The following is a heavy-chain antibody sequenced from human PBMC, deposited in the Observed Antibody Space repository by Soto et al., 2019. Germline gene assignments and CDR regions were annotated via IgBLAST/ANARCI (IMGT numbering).Heavy chain of an antibody. CDR1: GYTFTSDD. J-gene: IGHJ4*02. CDR2: MNANSGNT. V-gene: IGHV1-8*01. CDR3: ARDDSGFSGSHYIDYFNY. Sequence: ASVKVSCKASGYTFTSDDINWVRQATGQGLEWMGWMNANSGNTGYAQKFQGRVTMTRNTSTSTAYMQLSSLRSEDTAVYYCARDDSGFSGSHYIDYFNYWGQGARVTVSS. D-gene: IGHD1-26*01.